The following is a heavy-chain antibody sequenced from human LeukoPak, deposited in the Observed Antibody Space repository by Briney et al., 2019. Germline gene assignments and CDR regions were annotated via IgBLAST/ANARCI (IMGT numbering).Heavy chain of an antibody. CDR3: AKDRPPYYYDTSGPDY. J-gene: IGHJ4*02. D-gene: IGHD3-22*01. CDR2: IRYDGSNK. CDR1: GFTFNNYG. V-gene: IGHV3-30*02. Sequence: GGSLRLSCAASGFTFNNYGMHWVRQAPGKGLEWVAFIRYDGSNKYYADSVKGRFTISRDNSKNTLYLQMNSLRAEDTAVYYCAKDRPPYYYDTSGPDYWGQGTLVTVSS.